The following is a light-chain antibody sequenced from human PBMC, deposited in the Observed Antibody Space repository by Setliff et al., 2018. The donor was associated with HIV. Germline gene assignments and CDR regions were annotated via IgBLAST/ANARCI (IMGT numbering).Light chain of an antibody. CDR1: SSDIGSYDS. CDR2: DVT. CDR3: SSYTRSSTF. V-gene: IGLV2-14*01. J-gene: IGLJ1*01. Sequence: QSALTQPASVSGSPGQSITISCTGSSSDIGSYDSISWYQQLPGKAPEVVIFDVTSRPSGVSVRFSGSKSGNTASLTISGLQAEDEADYYCSSYTRSSTFFGTGTKVTVL.